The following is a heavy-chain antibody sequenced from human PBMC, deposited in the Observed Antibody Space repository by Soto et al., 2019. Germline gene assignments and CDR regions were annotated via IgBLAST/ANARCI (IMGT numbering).Heavy chain of an antibody. D-gene: IGHD3-22*01. J-gene: IGHJ4*02. CDR1: GFTFSSYA. CDR3: AKTYYYDSSGYYYVQYYFDY. CDR2: ISGSGGST. V-gene: IGHV3-23*01. Sequence: PVGSLRLSCAASGFTFSSYAMSWVRQAPGKGLEWVSAISGSGGSTYYADSVKGRFTISRDNSKNTLYLQMNSLRAEDTAVYYCAKTYYYDSSGYYYVQYYFDYWGQGTLVTVSS.